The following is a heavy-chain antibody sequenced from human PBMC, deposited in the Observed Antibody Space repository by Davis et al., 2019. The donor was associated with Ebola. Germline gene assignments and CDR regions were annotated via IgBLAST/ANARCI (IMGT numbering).Heavy chain of an antibody. CDR3: ARGAYGDYIVKAFDI. J-gene: IGHJ3*02. CDR2: IRYDGDNK. D-gene: IGHD4-17*01. CDR1: GFAFSTYA. Sequence: GESLKISCAASGFAFSTYAMHWVRQAPGKGLEWVAFIRYDGDNKYYVDSVKGRFAISRDNSKNTLYLQMNSLRAEDTAIYYCARGAYGDYIVKAFDIWGQGTKVTVSS. V-gene: IGHV3-30*02.